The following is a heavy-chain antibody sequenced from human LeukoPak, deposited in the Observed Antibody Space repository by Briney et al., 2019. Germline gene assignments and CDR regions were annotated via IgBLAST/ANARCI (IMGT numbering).Heavy chain of an antibody. V-gene: IGHV3-7*01. CDR3: ARDPYNTGGYAAFDI. Sequence: GGSLRLSCAASGFTFSSNWMTRVRQAPGKGLEWVANIKQDGSEKQYVDSVKGRFTISRDNAKNSLYLQMNSLRVEDTAVYYCARDPYNTGGYAAFDIWGQGTMVTVSS. CDR1: GFTFSSNW. J-gene: IGHJ3*02. CDR2: IKQDGSEK. D-gene: IGHD3-22*01.